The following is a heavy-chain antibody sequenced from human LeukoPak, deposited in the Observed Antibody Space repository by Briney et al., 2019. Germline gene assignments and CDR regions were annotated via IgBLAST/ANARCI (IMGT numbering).Heavy chain of an antibody. J-gene: IGHJ4*02. CDR3: ANLGGGYDPGDY. Sequence: GGSLRLSCAASGFIFRDYYMSWIRQAPGKGLEWISCISSSGTTIFYADSVKGRFTISRDNAKNSLYLQMNSLRAEDTAVYYCANLGGGYDPGDYWGQGTLVTVSS. CDR1: GFIFRDYY. CDR2: ISSSGTTI. V-gene: IGHV3-11*04. D-gene: IGHD5-12*01.